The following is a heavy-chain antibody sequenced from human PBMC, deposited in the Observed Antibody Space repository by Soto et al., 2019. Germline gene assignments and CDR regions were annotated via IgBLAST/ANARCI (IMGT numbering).Heavy chain of an antibody. J-gene: IGHJ4*02. CDR1: GFTFTRYS. Sequence: GGSLRLSCAASGFTFTRYSMNWVRQAPGKGFEWVSSISSTTNYIYYGDSMKGRFTISRDNAKNSLYLEMNSLRAEDTAVYYCARESEDLTSNFDYWGQGTLVTVSS. CDR3: ARESEDLTSNFDY. V-gene: IGHV3-21*06. CDR2: ISSTTNYI.